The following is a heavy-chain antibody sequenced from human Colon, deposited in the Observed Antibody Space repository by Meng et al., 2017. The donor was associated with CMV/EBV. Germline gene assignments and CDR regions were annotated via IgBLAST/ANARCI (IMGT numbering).Heavy chain of an antibody. Sequence: VQMADAGADLNNPGASVKVSCQASGYTFTGYSMHWVRQAPGEGLEWMGWINPNSGGTNYAQKFQGRVTMTRATSISTAYMELSRLRSDDTAVYYCATVSSGYYLYFQHWGQGTLVTVSS. CDR1: GYTFTGYS. CDR3: ATVSSGYYLYFQH. J-gene: IGHJ1*01. V-gene: IGHV1-2*02. D-gene: IGHD3-22*01. CDR2: INPNSGGT.